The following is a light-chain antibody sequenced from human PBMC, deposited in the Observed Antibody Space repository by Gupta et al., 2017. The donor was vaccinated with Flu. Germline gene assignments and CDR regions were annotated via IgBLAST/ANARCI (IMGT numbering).Light chain of an antibody. CDR1: SFPRKY. J-gene: IGLJ2*01. V-gene: IGLV3-25*03. Sequence: SYDLTQPPSVSVSPGQTAKITCSGDSFPRKYACWYQQKPGQAPVLLIYKDTERPSGIPERFSASSSGTTVTLTISGVQAEDEADYYCQSVDSSGTYVIFGGGTELTVL. CDR3: QSVDSSGTYVI. CDR2: KDT.